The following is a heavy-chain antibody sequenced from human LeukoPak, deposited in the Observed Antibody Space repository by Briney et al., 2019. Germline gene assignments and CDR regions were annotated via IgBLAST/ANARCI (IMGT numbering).Heavy chain of an antibody. V-gene: IGHV4-59*01. D-gene: IGHD5-24*01. CDR1: GVSISSYY. J-gene: IGHJ4*02. CDR3: ARLTDGYNSLEY. Sequence: SETLSLTCIVSGVSISSYYWSWIRQPPGKGLEWIAYFSYGGITNYNPFLRSRVTISMDTSKNQFSLKLSSVTAADTAVYYSARLTDGYNSLEYWGQGALVTVSS. CDR2: FSYGGIT.